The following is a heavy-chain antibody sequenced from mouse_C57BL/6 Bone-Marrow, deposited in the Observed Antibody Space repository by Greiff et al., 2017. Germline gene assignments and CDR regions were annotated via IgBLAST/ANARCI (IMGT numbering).Heavy chain of an antibody. CDR3: TTYDGSSGGYFDY. V-gene: IGHV14-4*01. CDR2: IDPENGDT. J-gene: IGHJ2*01. D-gene: IGHD1-1*01. CDR1: GFNIKDDY. Sequence: EVQLQQSGAELVRPGASVKLSCTASGFNIKDDYMHWVKQRPEQGLEWIGWIDPENGDTEYASKFQGKATITADTSSNTAYLQLSSLTSEDTAVYYCTTYDGSSGGYFDYWGQGTTLTVSS.